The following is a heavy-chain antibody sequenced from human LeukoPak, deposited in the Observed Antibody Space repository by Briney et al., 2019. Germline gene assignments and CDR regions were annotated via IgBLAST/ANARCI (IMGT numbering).Heavy chain of an antibody. D-gene: IGHD5-18*01. V-gene: IGHV3-30*02. CDR1: GFIFSNYP. CDR2: VRYDGSKT. Sequence: SGGSLRLSCGASGFIFSNYPMHWVRQAPGKGLEWVAFVRYDGSKTQYADSVKGRFTISRDNSQNTLYLQMNSLRPEDTAVYYCATWDTAPGWGQGTLVTVSS. CDR3: ATWDTAPG. J-gene: IGHJ4*02.